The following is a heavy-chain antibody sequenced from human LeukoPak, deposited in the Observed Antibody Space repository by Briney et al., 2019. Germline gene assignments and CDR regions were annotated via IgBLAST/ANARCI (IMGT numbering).Heavy chain of an antibody. CDR3: ARATKLSTIFGVVTYAFDI. D-gene: IGHD3-3*01. V-gene: IGHV4-30-2*01. CDR1: GGSISSGGYY. J-gene: IGHJ3*02. CDR2: IYHSGST. Sequence: PSQTLSLTCTVSGGSISSGGYYWSWIRQPPGKGLEWIGYIYHSGSTYYNPSLKSRVTISVDRSKNQFSLKLSSVTAADTAVYYCARATKLSTIFGVVTYAFDIWGQGTMVTVSS.